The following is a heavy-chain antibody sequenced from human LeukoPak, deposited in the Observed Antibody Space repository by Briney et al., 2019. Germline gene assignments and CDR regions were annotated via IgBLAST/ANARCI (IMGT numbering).Heavy chain of an antibody. CDR3: AKGPSWGMDV. CDR1: GFTFSSYG. V-gene: IGHV3-30*18. CDR2: ISYDGINK. J-gene: IGHJ6*02. Sequence: PGGSLRLSCAASGFTFSSYGMHWVRQAPGKGLEWVAVISYDGINKYYADSVKGRFTISRDISKNTMYLQMNSLRVEDTAVYYCAKGPSWGMDVWGQGTTVTVSS.